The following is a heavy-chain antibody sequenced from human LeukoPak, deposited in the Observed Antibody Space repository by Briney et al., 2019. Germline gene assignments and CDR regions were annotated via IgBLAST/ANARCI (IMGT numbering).Heavy chain of an antibody. Sequence: GGSLRLSCAASGFTFSSYAMSWVRQAPGKGLEWVSAISGSGGSTYYADSVKGRFTISRDNSKNTLYLQMNSLRAEDTAVYYCAKDLPNDSLGYGSGGSCRHPALDYWGQGTLVTVSS. CDR1: GFTFSSYA. J-gene: IGHJ4*02. V-gene: IGHV3-23*01. CDR2: ISGSGGST. D-gene: IGHD2-15*01. CDR3: AKDLPNDSLGYGSGGSCRHPALDY.